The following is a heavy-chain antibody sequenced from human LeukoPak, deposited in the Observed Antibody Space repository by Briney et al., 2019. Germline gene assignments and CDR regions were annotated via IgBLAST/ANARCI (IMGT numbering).Heavy chain of an antibody. Sequence: SETLSLTCTVSAASIRNNHWTWIRQSAGKGLEWIGYIYYTGTTNYNPSLKSRVTISLDTSKNQFSLRVSSVTAADTGTYYCASPGPDYGDYAYAYWGQGSLVTVSS. CDR3: ASPGPDYGDYAYAY. V-gene: IGHV4-59*01. D-gene: IGHD4-17*01. CDR2: IYYTGTT. CDR1: AASIRNNH. J-gene: IGHJ4*02.